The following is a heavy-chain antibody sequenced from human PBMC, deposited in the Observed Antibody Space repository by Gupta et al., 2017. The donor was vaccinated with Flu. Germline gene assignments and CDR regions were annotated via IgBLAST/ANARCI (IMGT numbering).Heavy chain of an antibody. J-gene: IGHJ1*01. CDR2: IGASGGRT. V-gene: IGHV3-23*01. CDR1: GFTFTNYG. D-gene: IGHD3-16*01. Sequence: EVLLLASGGGLVQPWASLCPYCAVTGFTFTNYGMGWVRQAPGKGLEWVSSIGASGGRTYYADSVKGRFTISRDNSNNTLYLQMNSLRAEDTAVYYCAKDSSYRSTPLFWDSWGQGSLGTVSS. CDR3: AKDSSYRSTPLFWDS.